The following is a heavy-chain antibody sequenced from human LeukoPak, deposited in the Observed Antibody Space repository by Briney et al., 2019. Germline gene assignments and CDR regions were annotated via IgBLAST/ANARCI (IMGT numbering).Heavy chain of an antibody. CDR1: GFSISSYY. V-gene: IGHV4-4*07. CDR2: IYTSGST. J-gene: IGHJ5*02. D-gene: IGHD4-17*01. CDR3: ARDQIYKYGDYVFWFDP. Sequence: SETLSLTCTVSGFSISSYYWSWIRQPAGKGLEWIGRIYTSGSTNYNPSLKSRVTMSVDTSKNQFSLKLSSVTAADTAVYYCARDQIYKYGDYVFWFDPWGQGTLVTVSS.